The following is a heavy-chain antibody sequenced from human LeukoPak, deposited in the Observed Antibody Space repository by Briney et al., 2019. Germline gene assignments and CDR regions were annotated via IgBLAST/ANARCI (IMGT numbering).Heavy chain of an antibody. CDR3: AMQVGIYGDYNNWFDP. J-gene: IGHJ5*02. CDR1: GAPLNNYY. CDR2: VDYSGST. D-gene: IGHD4-17*01. Sequence: GTLSLTCTVSGAPLNNYYWNWVRHPPGKELEWIGNVDYSGSTRYIPSLKSRATMSLDSSNNQFSLRMTSVTAADMAVYYCAMQVGIYGDYNNWFDPWGQGARVTVS. V-gene: IGHV4-59*08.